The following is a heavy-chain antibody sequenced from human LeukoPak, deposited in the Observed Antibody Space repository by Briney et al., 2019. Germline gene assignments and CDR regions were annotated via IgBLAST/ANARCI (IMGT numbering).Heavy chain of an antibody. V-gene: IGHV3-53*01. J-gene: IGHJ6*02. CDR1: GFTLSSNY. D-gene: IGHD1-26*01. Sequence: GGALRLSWAASGFTLSSNYMSWVRQAPGKGLGWVAVIYSGGSKYYADSVKDRFTISRDNSKNTLYLQMNSLRAEDTAVYYCARYSGSYYYGMDVWGQGTTVTVSS. CDR2: IYSGGSK. CDR3: ARYSGSYYYGMDV.